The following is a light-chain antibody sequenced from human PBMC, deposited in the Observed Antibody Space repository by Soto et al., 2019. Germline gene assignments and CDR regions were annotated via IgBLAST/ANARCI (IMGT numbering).Light chain of an antibody. V-gene: IGKV1-12*01. Sequence: DIQMTQSPSSVSASVGDTINITCRASHAIKKWLAWYQQKPGKAPKVLIYAASNLESGVSPRFSGSGAGTEFSLTISSLQTEDFATYFCHQASSFPYTFGPGTKVDIK. CDR1: HAIKKW. CDR2: AAS. CDR3: HQASSFPYT. J-gene: IGKJ3*01.